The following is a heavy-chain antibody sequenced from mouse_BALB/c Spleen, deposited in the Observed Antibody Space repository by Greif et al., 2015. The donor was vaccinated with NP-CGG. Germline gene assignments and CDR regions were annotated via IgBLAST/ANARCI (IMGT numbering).Heavy chain of an antibody. J-gene: IGHJ3*01. CDR1: GYAFSSYW. CDR3: ARSVYDYDGAWFAY. Sequence: VQLQQSGAELVRPGSSVKISCKASGYAFSSYWMNGVKQRPGQGLEWIGQIYPGDGDTNYNGKFKGKATLTADKSSSTAYMQLSSLTSEDSAVYFCARSVYDYDGAWFAYWGQGTLVTVSA. V-gene: IGHV1-80*01. CDR2: IYPGDGDT. D-gene: IGHD2-4*01.